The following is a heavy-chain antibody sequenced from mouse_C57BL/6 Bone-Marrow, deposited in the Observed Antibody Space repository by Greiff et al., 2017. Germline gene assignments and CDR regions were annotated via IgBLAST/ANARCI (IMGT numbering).Heavy chain of an antibody. V-gene: IGHV5-15*01. CDR3: ARWLLRAMDY. J-gene: IGHJ4*01. CDR1: GFTFSDYG. CDR2: ISNLAYSI. D-gene: IGHD2-3*01. Sequence: EVQVVESGGGLVQPGGSLKLSCAASGFTFSDYGMAWVRQAPRKGPEWVAFISNLAYSIYNADTVTGRFTISSENAKNTLYLEMSSLRSEDTAMDYFARWLLRAMDYWGQGTSVTVSS.